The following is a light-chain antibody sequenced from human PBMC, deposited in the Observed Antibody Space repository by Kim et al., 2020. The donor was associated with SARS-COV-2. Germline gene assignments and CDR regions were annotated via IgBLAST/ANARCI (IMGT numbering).Light chain of an antibody. V-gene: IGLV2-11*01. Sequence: QSVTIPCTGTRSDVGGYNYVSWYQQHPGKAPKLMIYDVSKRPSGVPDRFSGSTSGNTASLTISGLQAEDEADYYCCSYAGSYTFWVFGGGTQLTVL. J-gene: IGLJ3*02. CDR1: RSDVGGYNY. CDR2: DVS. CDR3: CSYAGSYTFWV.